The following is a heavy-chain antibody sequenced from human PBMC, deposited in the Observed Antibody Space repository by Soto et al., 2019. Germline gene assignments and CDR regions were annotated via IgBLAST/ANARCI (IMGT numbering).Heavy chain of an antibody. CDR3: AHSHIVVVTFDP. Sequence: QITLKESGPTLVKPTQTLTLTCTFSGFSLSTSGVGVGWIRQPPGKALEWLALIYWADDKRYSPSLKSRLTITKDTSKNHVVLTMTNMDPVDTATYYCAHSHIVVVTFDPWGQGTLVTVSS. J-gene: IGHJ5*02. CDR1: GFSLSTSGVG. D-gene: IGHD2-21*02. V-gene: IGHV2-5*02. CDR2: IYWADDK.